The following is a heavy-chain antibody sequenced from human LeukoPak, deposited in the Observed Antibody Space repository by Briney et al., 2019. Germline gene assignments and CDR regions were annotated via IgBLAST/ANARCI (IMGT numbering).Heavy chain of an antibody. D-gene: IGHD1-1*01. Sequence: LRLSGAASGWVFMYLGMHGVRQAPGKGLEWVALIWAGGSSGLYAGSVKGRFTISRDTNTLYLEMNSLRAEDTAVYYCARDTWNDGNYYMDVWGQGTTVTVSS. CDR3: ARDTWNDGNYYMDV. V-gene: IGHV3-33*01. CDR2: IWAGGSSG. J-gene: IGHJ6*03. CDR1: GWVFMYLG.